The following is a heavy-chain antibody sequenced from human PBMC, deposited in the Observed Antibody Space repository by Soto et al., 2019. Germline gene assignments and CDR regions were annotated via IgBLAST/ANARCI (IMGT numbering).Heavy chain of an antibody. CDR3: ARDQNCSGGSCFPDY. D-gene: IGHD2-15*01. V-gene: IGHV3-33*01. CDR2: IWYDGSNK. Sequence: QVQLVESGGGVVQPGRSLRLSCAASGFTFSSYGMHWVRQAPGKGLEWVAVIWYDGSNKYYADSVKGRFTISRDNSKNTLYLQMNSLRAEDTAVYYCARDQNCSGGSCFPDYWGQGPLVTVSS. CDR1: GFTFSSYG. J-gene: IGHJ4*02.